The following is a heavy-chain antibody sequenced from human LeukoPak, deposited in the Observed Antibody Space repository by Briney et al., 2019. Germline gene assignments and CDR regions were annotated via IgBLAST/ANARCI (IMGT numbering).Heavy chain of an antibody. CDR3: ARVPAAINPYFDY. J-gene: IGHJ4*02. V-gene: IGHV1-2*02. D-gene: IGHD2-2*01. CDR1: GYTFTVYY. Sequence: ASVTVSFKASGYTFTVYYMHWVRQAPGQGLEWMGWINPNSGGTNYAQRFQGRVTMTRDTSISTAYMELSRLRSDDTAVYYCARVPAAINPYFDYWGQGTLVTVSS. CDR2: INPNSGGT.